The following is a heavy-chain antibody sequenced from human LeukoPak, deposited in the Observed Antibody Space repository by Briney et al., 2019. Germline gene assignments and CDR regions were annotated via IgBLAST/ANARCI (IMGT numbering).Heavy chain of an antibody. J-gene: IGHJ6*02. CDR1: EFTFSSYA. CDR2: ISFDGSIA. V-gene: IGHV3-30*04. D-gene: IGHD3-22*01. Sequence: GGSLRLSCEASEFTFSSYAIHWVRQAPRKRLEWVAVISFDGSIAYYAGSVKGRFTISRDNSKNMVYLEMNQLEAEDTAVYYWAKDVGYYDGSGYYYYYGMDVWGRGTTVTVSS. CDR3: AKDVGYYDGSGYYYYYGMDV.